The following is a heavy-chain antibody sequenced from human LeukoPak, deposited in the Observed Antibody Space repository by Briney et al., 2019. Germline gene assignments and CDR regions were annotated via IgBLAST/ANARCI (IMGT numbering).Heavy chain of an antibody. V-gene: IGHV4-30-4*01. Sequence: SQALSLTCTVSGGSPTSGGYYWSWIRQPPGKGLEWLGYIYSSGTTYYNPSLMSRATISLDTSKNVFSLKLTSLIAADTAVYYCARRKMTYGAFDIWGQGTMVTVSS. CDR3: ARRKMTYGAFDI. CDR1: GGSPTSGGYY. CDR2: IYSSGTT. J-gene: IGHJ3*02. D-gene: IGHD4-17*01.